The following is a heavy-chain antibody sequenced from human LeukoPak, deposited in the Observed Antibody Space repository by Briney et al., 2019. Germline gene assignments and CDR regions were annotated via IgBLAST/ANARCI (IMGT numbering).Heavy chain of an antibody. V-gene: IGHV1-69*13. Sequence: SVKVSCKASGGTFSSYAISWVRQAPGQGLEWMGGIIPIFGTANYAQKFQGRVTITADESTSTAYMELSSLRSEDTAVYYCAGSTVTRLAEYFQHWGQGALVTVSS. CDR1: GGTFSSYA. D-gene: IGHD4-17*01. CDR2: IIPIFGTA. CDR3: AGSTVTRLAEYFQH. J-gene: IGHJ1*01.